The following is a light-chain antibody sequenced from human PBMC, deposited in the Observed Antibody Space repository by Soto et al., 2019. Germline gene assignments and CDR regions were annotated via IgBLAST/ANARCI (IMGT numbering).Light chain of an antibody. Sequence: SYELSQPPSVSVSPGQTASITCSGENLGNKFACWFQHKPGQSPVLVIYQHTNRPSGIPERFSGSNSGNTATLTISGTQAMDEADYYCQAWDSSSVVFGGGTKVTVL. CDR2: QHT. CDR1: NLGNKF. V-gene: IGLV3-1*01. J-gene: IGLJ2*01. CDR3: QAWDSSSVV.